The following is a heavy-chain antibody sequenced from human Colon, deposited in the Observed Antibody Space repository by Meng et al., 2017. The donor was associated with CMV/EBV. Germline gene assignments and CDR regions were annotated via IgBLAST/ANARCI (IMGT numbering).Heavy chain of an antibody. CDR1: GITFSTVW. D-gene: IGHD2/OR15-2a*01. Sequence: GESLKISCRASGITFSTVWMSWVRQAPGKGLEWLGRIRSRADGGTVDYATPVKGRFTIFRDDSVNTLYLQMNSLKSDDTAVYYCSQLWNEFGYCDSVGGSLDSWGQGTLVTVSS. J-gene: IGHJ4*02. CDR2: IRSRADGGTV. CDR3: SQLWNEFGYCDSVGGSLDS. V-gene: IGHV3-15*01.